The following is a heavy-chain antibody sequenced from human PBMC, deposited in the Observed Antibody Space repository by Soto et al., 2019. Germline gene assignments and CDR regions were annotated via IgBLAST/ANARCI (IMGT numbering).Heavy chain of an antibody. CDR1: GGSFSGCD. D-gene: IGHD3-22*01. CDR3: ARARDYYYSSGYEYGMDV. Sequence: SETLFLTWAVYGGSFSGCDWSWIGQPPGKGLEWIGEINHRGSTNYNPSLKSRVTISVDTSKDQFSLKLSSVTAADTAVYYCARARDYYYSSGYEYGMDVWGQGTTVTVSS. V-gene: IGHV4-34*01. J-gene: IGHJ6*02. CDR2: INHRGST.